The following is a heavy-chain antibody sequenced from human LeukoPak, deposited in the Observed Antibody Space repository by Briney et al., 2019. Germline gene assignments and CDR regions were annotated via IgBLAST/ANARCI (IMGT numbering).Heavy chain of an antibody. Sequence: ASVKVSCKASGYTFTSYAMNWVRQAPGQGLEWMGWINTNTWNPTYAQGFTGRFVFSLDTSVSTAYLQISSLKAEDTAVYYCAFGSSAAGTGYYFDYWGQGTLVTVSS. CDR1: GYTFTSYA. CDR3: AFGSSAAGTGYYFDY. V-gene: IGHV7-4-1*02. CDR2: INTNTWNP. D-gene: IGHD6-13*01. J-gene: IGHJ4*02.